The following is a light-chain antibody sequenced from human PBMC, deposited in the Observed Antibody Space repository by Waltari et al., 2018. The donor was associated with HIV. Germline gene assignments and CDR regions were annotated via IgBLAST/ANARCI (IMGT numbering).Light chain of an antibody. CDR2: RNN. Sequence: QSVLTQPPSASGTPGQRVTIPCSGSSSNIGSNYVFWYQQHPGTAPKLLIYRNNQRPSGVPDRFSGSKSATSASLAISGLRSEDEADYYCAAWDGSLSGFWVFGGGTKLAVL. CDR1: SSNIGSNY. J-gene: IGLJ3*02. CDR3: AAWDGSLSGFWV. V-gene: IGLV1-47*01.